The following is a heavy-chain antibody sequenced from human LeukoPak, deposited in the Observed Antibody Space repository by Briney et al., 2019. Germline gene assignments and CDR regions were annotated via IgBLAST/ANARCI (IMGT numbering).Heavy chain of an antibody. D-gene: IGHD3-10*01. J-gene: IGHJ3*02. Sequence: GGSLRLSCAASGFTVSSNYMSWVRQAPGKGLEWVSVIYSGGSTYYADSVKGRFTISRDNSKNTLYLQMNSLRAEDTAVYYCARVRHRGAFDIWGQGTMVTVSS. CDR1: GFTVSSNY. CDR3: ARVRHRGAFDI. V-gene: IGHV3-53*01. CDR2: IYSGGST.